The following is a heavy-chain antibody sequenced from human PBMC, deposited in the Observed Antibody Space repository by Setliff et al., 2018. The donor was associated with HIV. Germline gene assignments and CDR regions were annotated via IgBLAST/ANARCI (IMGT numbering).Heavy chain of an antibody. CDR1: GGSFSGHY. CDR2: ISHSGST. J-gene: IGHJ5*01. D-gene: IGHD3-10*01. V-gene: IGHV4-34*01. Sequence: SETLSLTCGVYGGSFSGHYWSWIRQPPGKGLEGIGEISHSGSTNYNPYLKSRVTVTVDSAKNQFSLRLTSVTAADTAVYFCARSSAAGGGWFGVLWTADDFDSWGQGTLVTVSS. CDR3: ARSSAAGGGWFGVLWTADDFDS.